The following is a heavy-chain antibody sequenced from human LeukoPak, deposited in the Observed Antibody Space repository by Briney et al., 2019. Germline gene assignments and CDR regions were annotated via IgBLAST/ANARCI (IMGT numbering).Heavy chain of an antibody. J-gene: IGHJ5*02. V-gene: IGHV3-74*01. D-gene: IGHD2-15*01. CDR1: GFTLELYW. Sequence: GGSLRLSCAVSGFTLELYWMHWVRQAPGKGPVWVSRINDDGSDTTYADSVKGRFTISRDDAKNMLFLQMNSLRAEDTAVYYCVRGGPSTWSWGQGALVTVSS. CDR3: VRGGPSTWS. CDR2: INDDGSDT.